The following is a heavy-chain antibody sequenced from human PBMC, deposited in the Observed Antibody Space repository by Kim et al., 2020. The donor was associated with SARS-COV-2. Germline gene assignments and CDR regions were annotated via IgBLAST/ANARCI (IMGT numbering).Heavy chain of an antibody. V-gene: IGHV3-23*01. CDR3: AKHLATPPTYYFSY. D-gene: IGHD1-26*01. Sequence: ADSVRGSTTISTANSENTLFLQMSSLSTEDTAVYYCAKHLATPPTYYFSYWGQGTLVTVSS. J-gene: IGHJ4*02.